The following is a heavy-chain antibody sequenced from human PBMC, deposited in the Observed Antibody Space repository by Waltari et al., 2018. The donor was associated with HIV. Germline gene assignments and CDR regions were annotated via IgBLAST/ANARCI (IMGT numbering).Heavy chain of an antibody. CDR1: GYTFTDHH. Sequence: QVQLVQSGAEVKKPGASVTVACKASGYTFTDHHIHWIRRAPGQGFEWMGWITPNSGGTNYAPKLQGRVTLTRDTSISTAYMELTRLTSDDTAVYYCAREGGKSVYGEFGYWGQGTLVTVSS. CDR3: AREGGKSVYGEFGY. V-gene: IGHV1-2*02. J-gene: IGHJ4*02. CDR2: ITPNSGGT. D-gene: IGHD4-17*01.